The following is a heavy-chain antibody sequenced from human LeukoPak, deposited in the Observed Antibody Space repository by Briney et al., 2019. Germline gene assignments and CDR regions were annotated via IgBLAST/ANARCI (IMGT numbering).Heavy chain of an antibody. D-gene: IGHD6-19*01. J-gene: IGHJ4*02. CDR1: GGTFSSYA. CDR2: IIPIFGTA. V-gene: IGHV1-69*05. CDR3: ARDLGGGGGWYLDY. Sequence: ASVKVSCKASGGTFSSYAISWVRQAPGQGLEWMGGIIPIFGTANYAQKFQGRVTITTDESTSTAYMELSSLRSEDTAVYYCARDLGGGGGWYLDYWGQGTLVTVSS.